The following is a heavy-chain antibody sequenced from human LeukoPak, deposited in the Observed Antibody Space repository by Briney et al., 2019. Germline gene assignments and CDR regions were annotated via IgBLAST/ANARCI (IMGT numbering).Heavy chain of an antibody. V-gene: IGHV4-4*08. D-gene: IGHD3-3*01. CDR2: ILPSGNN. CDR3: ARRSSANAGVRGGYYYYYLDV. J-gene: IGHJ6*03. Sequence: PSETLSLTCTVSGVSHNTDYWRWIRQPPGKGLEWIGYILPSGNNKYSPSLTSRVSIALVTSKNQVSLNLPSVTAADTAVYYCARRSSANAGVRGGYYYYYLDVWGKGNTVTVS. CDR1: GVSHNTDY.